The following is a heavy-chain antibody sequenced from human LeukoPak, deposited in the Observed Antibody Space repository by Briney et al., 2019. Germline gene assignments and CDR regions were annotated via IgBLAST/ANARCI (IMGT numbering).Heavy chain of an antibody. CDR3: ARGTTMEIFDY. Sequence: SETLSLTCAVYGGSFSGYYWSWIRQHPGKGLEWIGEINHSGSTNYNPSLKSRVTISVDTSKNQFSLKLSSVTAADTAVYYCARGTTMEIFDYWGQGTLVTVSS. V-gene: IGHV4-34*01. CDR2: INHSGST. CDR1: GGSFSGYY. D-gene: IGHD4-23*01. J-gene: IGHJ4*02.